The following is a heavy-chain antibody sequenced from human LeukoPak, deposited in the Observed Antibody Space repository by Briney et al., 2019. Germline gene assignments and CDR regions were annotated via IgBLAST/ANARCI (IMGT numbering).Heavy chain of an antibody. J-gene: IGHJ4*02. CDR1: GFTFSSYA. D-gene: IGHD3-10*01. V-gene: IGHV3-23*01. Sequence: GGSLRLSCAASGFTFSSYAMSWVRQAPGKGLEWVSGISGSGGSTYYADSVKGRFTISRDNSKNTLYLQMNSLRAEDTAVYHCAKDLPKYGSGTRGGFDYWGQGTLVTVSS. CDR2: ISGSGGST. CDR3: AKDLPKYGSGTRGGFDY.